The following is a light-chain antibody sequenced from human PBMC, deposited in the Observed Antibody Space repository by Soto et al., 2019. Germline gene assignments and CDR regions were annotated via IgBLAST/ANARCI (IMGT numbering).Light chain of an antibody. Sequence: DIQMTQSPSTLSASVGDRVTITCRASQSIASWLAWYQQKPGKAPKLLIYMASSLESGVPSRFSGSGSGTEFTLTISSLQPDDFATYYCQQYNTWTFGQGTKVEMK. CDR1: QSIASW. J-gene: IGKJ1*01. CDR3: QQYNTWT. CDR2: MAS. V-gene: IGKV1-5*03.